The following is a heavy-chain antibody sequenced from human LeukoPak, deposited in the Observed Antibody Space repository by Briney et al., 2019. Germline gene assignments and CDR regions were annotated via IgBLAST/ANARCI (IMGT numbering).Heavy chain of an antibody. Sequence: GGSLRLSCAASGFTFSNYELNWVRQAPGKGLEWVSATGSTGGTTYYADSVKGRFTISRDNSKNTLYLQMNSLRAEDTALYYCARGVGSGDGFDIWGQGTMVTVSS. V-gene: IGHV3-23*01. CDR3: ARGVGSGDGFDI. D-gene: IGHD1-26*01. CDR2: TGSTGGTT. J-gene: IGHJ3*02. CDR1: GFTFSNYE.